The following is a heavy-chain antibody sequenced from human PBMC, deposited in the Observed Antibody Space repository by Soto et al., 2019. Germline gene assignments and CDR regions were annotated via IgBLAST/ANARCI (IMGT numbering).Heavy chain of an antibody. CDR2: ISGSGGST. CDR1: GLTFSSYA. J-gene: IGHJ4*02. V-gene: IGHV3-23*01. D-gene: IGHD3-9*01. Sequence: GGSLRLSCAASGLTFSSYAMSWVRQAPGKGLEWVSAISGSGGSTYYADSVKGRFTISRDNSKNTLYLQMNSLRAEDTAVYYCAKNRLVDILTGYYTQIFDYWGQGTLVTVSS. CDR3: AKNRLVDILTGYYTQIFDY.